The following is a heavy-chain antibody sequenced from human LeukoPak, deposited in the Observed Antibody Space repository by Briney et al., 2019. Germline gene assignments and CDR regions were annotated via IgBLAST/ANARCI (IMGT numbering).Heavy chain of an antibody. CDR3: ARTTEGGYTYDYFYYYYMDV. J-gene: IGHJ6*03. V-gene: IGHV4-59*01. D-gene: IGHD5-18*01. CDR1: GGSISSYY. CDR2: IYYSGST. Sequence: ETLSLTCTVSGGSISSYYWSWIRQPPGKGLEWIGYIYYSGSTNYNPSLKSRVTISVDTSKNQFSLKLSSVTAADTAVYYCARTTEGGYTYDYFYYYYMDVWGKGTTVTISS.